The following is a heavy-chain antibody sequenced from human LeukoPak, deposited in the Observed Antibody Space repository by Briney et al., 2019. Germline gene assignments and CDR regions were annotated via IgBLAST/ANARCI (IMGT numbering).Heavy chain of an antibody. CDR3: ARIRPSTAGRFYYYMDV. CDR2: INPNSGGT. D-gene: IGHD6-13*01. J-gene: IGHJ6*03. Sequence: GASVKVSCKASGYTFTGYYMHWVRQAPGQGLEWMGRINPNSGGTNYAQKFQGRVTMTRDTSISTAYMELSRLRSDDTAVYYCARIRPSTAGRFYYYMDVWGKGTTVTVSS. CDR1: GYTFTGYY. V-gene: IGHV1-2*06.